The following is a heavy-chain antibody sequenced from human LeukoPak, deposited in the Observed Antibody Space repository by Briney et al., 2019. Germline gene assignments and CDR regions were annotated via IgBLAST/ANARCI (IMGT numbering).Heavy chain of an antibody. J-gene: IGHJ6*03. CDR1: GGTFSSYA. Sequence: SVKVSCKASGGTFSSYAISWVRQAPGQGLEWMGGIIPIFGTANYAQKFQGRVTITTDESTSTAYMELSSLRSEDTAVYYCAHAKGIVVVPAAIVWGSYYMDVWGKGTTVTVSS. CDR2: IIPIFGTA. V-gene: IGHV1-69*05. D-gene: IGHD2-2*02. CDR3: AHAKGIVVVPAAIVWGSYYMDV.